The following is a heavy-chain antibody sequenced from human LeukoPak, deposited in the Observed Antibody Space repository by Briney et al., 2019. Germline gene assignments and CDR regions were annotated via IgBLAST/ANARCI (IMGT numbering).Heavy chain of an antibody. V-gene: IGHV4-34*01. CDR2: INHSGST. CDR3: ARAVTLIAAADDYFDY. Sequence: PSETLSLTCAVYGGSFSGYYWSWIRQPPGKGLEWIGEINHSGSTNYNPSLKRRVTISVDTSKNQFSLKLSSVTAADTAVYYCARAVTLIAAADDYFDYWGQGTLVTVSS. CDR1: GGSFSGYY. D-gene: IGHD6-13*01. J-gene: IGHJ4*02.